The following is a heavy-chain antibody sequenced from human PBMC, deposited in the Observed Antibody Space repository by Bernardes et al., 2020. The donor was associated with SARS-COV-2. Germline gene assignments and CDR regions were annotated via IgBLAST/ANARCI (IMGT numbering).Heavy chain of an antibody. Sequence: SETLSLTCTVSGGSINSYYWSWIRQPPGKGLEWVAYISYSGTTHYNPSLKSRVTISIHTSKKQFSLKLSSVTAADTAVYYCAGQSGYSGYDSAFDWFDPWGQGTLVIVSS. V-gene: IGHV4-59*08. CDR1: GGSINSYY. CDR2: ISYSGTT. CDR3: AGQSGYSGYDSAFDWFDP. D-gene: IGHD5-12*01. J-gene: IGHJ5*02.